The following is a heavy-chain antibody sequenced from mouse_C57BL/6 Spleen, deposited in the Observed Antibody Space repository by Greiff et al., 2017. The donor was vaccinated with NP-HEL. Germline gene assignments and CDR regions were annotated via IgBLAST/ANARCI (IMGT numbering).Heavy chain of an antibody. CDR2: IDPSDSET. CDR1: GHTFTSYW. V-gene: IGHV1-52*01. Sequence: VQLQQSGAELVRPGSSVKLSCKASGHTFTSYWMHWVKQRPIQGLEWIGNIDPSDSETHYNQKFKDKATLTVDKSSSTAYMQLSSLTSEDSAVYYCARRRRDWYFDVWGTGTTVTVSS. CDR3: ARRRRDWYFDV. J-gene: IGHJ1*03.